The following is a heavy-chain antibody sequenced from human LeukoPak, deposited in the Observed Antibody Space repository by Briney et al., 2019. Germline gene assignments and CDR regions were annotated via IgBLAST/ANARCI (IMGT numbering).Heavy chain of an antibody. Sequence: PSETLSLTCAVYGGSSSGYYWSWIRQPPGKGLEWIGYIYYSGSTNYNPSLKSRVTISVDTSKNQFSLKLSSVTAADTAVYYCARDGPLYCGGDCYSGGAFDIWGQGTMVTVSS. CDR3: ARDGPLYCGGDCYSGGAFDI. V-gene: IGHV4-59*01. J-gene: IGHJ3*02. D-gene: IGHD2-21*02. CDR1: GGSSSGYY. CDR2: IYYSGST.